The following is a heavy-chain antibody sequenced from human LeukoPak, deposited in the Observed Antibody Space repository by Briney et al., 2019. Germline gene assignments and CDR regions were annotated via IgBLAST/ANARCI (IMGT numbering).Heavy chain of an antibody. CDR2: INPSGGST. V-gene: IGHV1-46*01. D-gene: IGHD4-23*01. J-gene: IGHJ4*02. Sequence: GASVKVSCKASEDTFTNYYMHWVRQAPGQGLEWLGLINPSGGSTSYAQKFQGRVTMTRDTSTSTVYMELSSLRSEDTAVYYCASDPRGGYWGQGTLVTVSS. CDR3: ASDPRGGY. CDR1: EDTFTNYY.